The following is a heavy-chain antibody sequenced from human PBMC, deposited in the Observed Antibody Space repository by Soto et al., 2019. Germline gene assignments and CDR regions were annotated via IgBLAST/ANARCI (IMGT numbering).Heavy chain of an antibody. CDR3: ATAGASTLTQSYYYYYYMDV. D-gene: IGHD4-17*01. CDR1: GYTFTSYY. J-gene: IGHJ6*03. V-gene: IGHV1-46*01. CDR2: INPSGGST. Sequence: ASVKVSCKASGYTFTSYYMHWVRQAPGQGLEWMGIINPSGGSTSYAQKFQGRVTMTRDTSTSTVYMELSSLRSEDTAVYYCATAGASTLTQSYYYYYYMDVWGKGTTVTVSS.